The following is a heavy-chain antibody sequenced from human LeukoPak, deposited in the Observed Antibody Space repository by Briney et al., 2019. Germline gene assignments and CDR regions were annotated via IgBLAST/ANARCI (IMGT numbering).Heavy chain of an antibody. J-gene: IGHJ5*02. CDR2: INHSGST. CDR1: GGSFSGYY. V-gene: IGHV4-34*01. CDR3: ARGPRRLDP. Sequence: SETLSLTCAVYGGSFSGYYWSWIRQPPGKGLEWIGEINHSGSTNYNPSLKGRVTISVDTSKNQFSLKLSSVTAADTAVYYCARGPRRLDPRGQGTLVTVSS.